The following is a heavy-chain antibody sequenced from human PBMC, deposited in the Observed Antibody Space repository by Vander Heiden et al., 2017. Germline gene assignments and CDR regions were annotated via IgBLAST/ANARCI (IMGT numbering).Heavy chain of an antibody. D-gene: IGHD1-1*01. CDR2: ITWNSGSI. Sequence: EVQLVESGGGLVQPDRSLRLSCADPGFTFDGYVMHWVRQAPGKGLEGVSGITWNSGSIAYADSVKGRFTISRDNAKNSLYLQMNSLRVEDTAVYYCAKDMRGNSYYGMDVWGQGTTVTVSS. CDR3: AKDMRGNSYYGMDV. V-gene: IGHV3-9*01. CDR1: GFTFDGYV. J-gene: IGHJ6*02.